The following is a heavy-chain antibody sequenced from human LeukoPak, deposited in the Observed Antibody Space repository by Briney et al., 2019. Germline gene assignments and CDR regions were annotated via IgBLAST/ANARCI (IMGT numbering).Heavy chain of an antibody. V-gene: IGHV4-59*08. CDR2: IYYSGST. J-gene: IGHJ4*02. CDR3: ARLERITMVRGVIRTGDFDY. D-gene: IGHD3-10*01. CDR1: GDAVYY. Sequence: SETLSLTCTVSGDAVYYWNWIRQPAGKGLEWIGYIYYSGSTNYNPSLKSRVTISVDTSKNQFSLKLSSVTAADTAVYYCARLERITMVRGVIRTGDFDYWGQGTLVTVSS.